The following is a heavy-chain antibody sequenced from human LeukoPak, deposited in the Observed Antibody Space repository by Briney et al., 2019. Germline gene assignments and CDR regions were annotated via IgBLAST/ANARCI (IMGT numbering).Heavy chain of an antibody. D-gene: IGHD3-22*01. CDR3: ARGSSGSKGIY. CDR1: GYTFTSYA. J-gene: IGHJ4*02. Sequence: ASVKVSCKASGYTFTSYAMHWVRQAPGQRLEWMGWINAGNGNTKYSQKFQGRVTITRDTSASTACMELSSLRSEDTAVYYCARGSSGSKGIYWGQGTLVTVSS. CDR2: INAGNGNT. V-gene: IGHV1-3*01.